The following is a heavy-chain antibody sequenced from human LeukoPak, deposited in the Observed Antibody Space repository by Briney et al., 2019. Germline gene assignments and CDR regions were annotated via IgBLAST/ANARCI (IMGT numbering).Heavy chain of an antibody. CDR3: GRSREGLYSGSSLDY. CDR1: GYTFSDYG. D-gene: IGHD1-26*01. V-gene: IGHV1-18*01. Sequence: ASVKVSCKASGYTFSDYGISWVRQAPGQGLDWMGWISGYNGNTNYAQKLQGRITITTDTSTRPAYMELRSLKSDDTAVYYCGRSREGLYSGSSLDYWGQGTLVIVSS. J-gene: IGHJ4*02. CDR2: ISGYNGNT.